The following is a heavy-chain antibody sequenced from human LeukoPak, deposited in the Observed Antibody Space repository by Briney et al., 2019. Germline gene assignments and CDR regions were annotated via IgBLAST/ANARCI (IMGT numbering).Heavy chain of an antibody. J-gene: IGHJ4*02. Sequence: SETLSLTCAVSGYSISSGYYWGWIRQPPGKGLEWIGSIYHSGSTYYNPSLKSRVTISVDTSKNQFSLKLSSVTAADTAVYYCARDSRAARPDYRGQGTLDTVSS. CDR1: GYSISSGYY. CDR2: IYHSGST. D-gene: IGHD6-6*01. V-gene: IGHV4-38-2*02. CDR3: ARDSRAARPDY.